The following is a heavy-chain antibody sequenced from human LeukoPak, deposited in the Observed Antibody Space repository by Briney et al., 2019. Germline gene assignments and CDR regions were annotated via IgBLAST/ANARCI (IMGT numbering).Heavy chain of an antibody. V-gene: IGHV4-59*01. Sequence: KPSETLSLTCTVSGDSISSYYWSWIRQPPGKGLEWIGYIYYSGSTNYNPSLKSRVTISVDTSKNQFSLKLRSVTAADSAVYYCAREVRERHYGSGNFDYWGQGTRVTVSS. CDR3: AREVRERHYGSGNFDY. J-gene: IGHJ4*02. CDR2: IYYSGST. D-gene: IGHD3-10*01. CDR1: GDSISSYY.